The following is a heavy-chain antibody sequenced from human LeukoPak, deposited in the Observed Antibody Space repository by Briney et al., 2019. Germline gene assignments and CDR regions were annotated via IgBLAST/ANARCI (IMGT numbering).Heavy chain of an antibody. Sequence: SETLSLTCTVSGGSISSYYWSWIRQPPGKGLEWIGSIYYSGSTYYNPSLKSRVTISVDTSKNQFSLKLSSVTAADTAVYYCARMLLWFGELSNWGQGTLVTVSS. CDR3: ARMLLWFGELSN. V-gene: IGHV4-59*12. CDR2: IYYSGST. CDR1: GGSISSYY. D-gene: IGHD3-10*01. J-gene: IGHJ4*02.